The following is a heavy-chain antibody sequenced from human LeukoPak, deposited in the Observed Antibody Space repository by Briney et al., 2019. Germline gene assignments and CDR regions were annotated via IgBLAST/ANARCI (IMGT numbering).Heavy chain of an antibody. CDR1: GFTFSRYA. CDR3: AKDPYSYDYETKGYWPDY. D-gene: IGHD3-22*01. CDR2: ISSDGNYK. J-gene: IGHJ4*02. Sequence: PGGSLRLSCAASGFTFSRYAMSWVRQAPGKGLEWVAVISSDGNYKYYADSVKGRFTISRDNAQNTLYLQMNSLRAEDTAVYYCAKDPYSYDYETKGYWPDYWGRGTLVTVSS. V-gene: IGHV3-30*18.